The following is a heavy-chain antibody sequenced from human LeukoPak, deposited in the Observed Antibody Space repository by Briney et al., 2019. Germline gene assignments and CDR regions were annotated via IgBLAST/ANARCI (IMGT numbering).Heavy chain of an antibody. V-gene: IGHV4-39*01. Sequence: PSETLSLTCTVSGGSISSSSYYWGWIRQPPGKGLEWIGSIYYSGSTYYNPSLKSRVTISVDTSKNQFSLKLSSVTAADTAVYYCARLTDTAMSRPVGDVWGKGTTVTVSS. J-gene: IGHJ6*04. CDR1: GGSISSSSYY. CDR3: ARLTDTAMSRPVGDV. CDR2: IYYSGST. D-gene: IGHD5-18*01.